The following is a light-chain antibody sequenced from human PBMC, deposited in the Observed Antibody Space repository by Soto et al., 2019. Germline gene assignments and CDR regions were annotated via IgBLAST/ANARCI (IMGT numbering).Light chain of an antibody. CDR2: EVN. CDR1: SSDGGGYNY. Sequence: QSVLGQPPSASGTPGQSVAISCTGTSSDGGGYNYVSWYQQHPGKAPKLMIYEVNKRPSGVPDRFSGSKSGNTASLTVSGLQAEDEADYYCSSYAGSSNVFGTGTKVTVL. J-gene: IGLJ1*01. V-gene: IGLV2-8*01. CDR3: SSYAGSSNV.